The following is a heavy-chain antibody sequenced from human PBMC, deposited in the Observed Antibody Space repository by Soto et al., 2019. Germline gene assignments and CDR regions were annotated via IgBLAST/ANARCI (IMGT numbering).Heavy chain of an antibody. CDR2: IYYTGST. CDR3: ARALDDSSGYYGGLGY. Sequence: SETLSLTCTVSGGSISSGDYYWSWIRQPPGKGLEWIGYIYYTGSTYYNPSLKSRLTISVDTSKNQLSLQLSSVTAADTAVYHCARALDDSSGYYGGLGYWGQGTLVTVSS. V-gene: IGHV4-30-4*01. D-gene: IGHD3-22*01. CDR1: GGSISSGDYY. J-gene: IGHJ4*02.